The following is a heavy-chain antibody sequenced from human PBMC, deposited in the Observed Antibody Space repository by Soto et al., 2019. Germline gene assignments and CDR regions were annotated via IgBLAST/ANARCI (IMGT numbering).Heavy chain of an antibody. CDR1: GGSISSYY. D-gene: IGHD6-25*01. CDR2: IYTSGST. V-gene: IGHV4-4*07. Sequence: SETLSLTCTVSGGSISSYYWSWIRQPAGKGLEWIGRIYTSGSTNYNPSLKSRVTMSVDTSKNQFSLKLSSVTAADTAVYYCAREGIAAAATWYYYGLDVWGQGTLVTVSS. J-gene: IGHJ6*02. CDR3: AREGIAAAATWYYYGLDV.